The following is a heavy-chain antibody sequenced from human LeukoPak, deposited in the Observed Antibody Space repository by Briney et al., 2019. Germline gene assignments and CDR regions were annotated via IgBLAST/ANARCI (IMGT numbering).Heavy chain of an antibody. J-gene: IGHJ4*02. CDR3: AREGGRVESDY. CDR1: RFTFSSYS. Sequence: GGSLRLSCAASRFTFSSYSMNWVRQAPGKGLEWVSSISSSSSYIYYADSVKGRFTISRDNAKNSLYLQMNSLRAEDTAVYYCAREGGRVESDYWGQGTLVTVSS. D-gene: IGHD5-24*01. CDR2: ISSSSSYI. V-gene: IGHV3-21*01.